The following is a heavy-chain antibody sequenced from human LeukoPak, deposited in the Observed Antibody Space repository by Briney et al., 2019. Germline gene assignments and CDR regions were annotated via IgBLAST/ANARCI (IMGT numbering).Heavy chain of an antibody. Sequence: ASVKVSCRTSGYTFSRFGITWVRQAPGQGLEWMGWISTYNGNTDYAQKLQGRVTVTTDTSTKTAYMELRSLRSGDTAVYYCVSGDDFDYWGQGTLVTVSS. V-gene: IGHV1-18*01. CDR2: ISTYNGNT. D-gene: IGHD1-26*01. CDR3: VSGDDFDY. CDR1: GYTFSRFG. J-gene: IGHJ4*02.